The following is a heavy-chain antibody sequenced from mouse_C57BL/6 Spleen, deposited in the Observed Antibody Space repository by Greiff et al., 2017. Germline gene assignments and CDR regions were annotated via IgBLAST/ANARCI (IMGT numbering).Heavy chain of an antibody. CDR2: IRSKSNNYAT. V-gene: IGHV10-1*01. Sequence: EVQLVESGGGLVQPKGSLKLSCAASGFSFNTYAMNWVRQAPGKGLEWVARIRSKSNNYATYYADSVKDRFTISRDDSESMLYLQMNNLKTEDTAMYYCVRSYGSSYGWYFDVWGTGTTVTVSS. J-gene: IGHJ1*03. D-gene: IGHD1-1*01. CDR1: GFSFNTYA. CDR3: VRSYGSSYGWYFDV.